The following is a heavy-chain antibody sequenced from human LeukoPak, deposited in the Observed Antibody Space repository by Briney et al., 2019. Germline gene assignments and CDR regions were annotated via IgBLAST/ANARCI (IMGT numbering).Heavy chain of an antibody. V-gene: IGHV3-64*01. D-gene: IGHD1-1*01. Sequence: PGGSLRLSCAASGFVFSSYGMHWVRQAPGKGLEYVSAISSDGGSTYYANSVKGRFTISRDNSKNTLYLRMGSLRTEDMAVYYCATAKWPANSDAFDIWGQGTMVTVSS. CDR3: ATAKWPANSDAFDI. CDR2: ISSDGGST. J-gene: IGHJ3*02. CDR1: GFVFSSYG.